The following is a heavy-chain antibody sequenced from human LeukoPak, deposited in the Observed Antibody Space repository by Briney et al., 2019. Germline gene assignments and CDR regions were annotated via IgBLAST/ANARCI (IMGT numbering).Heavy chain of an antibody. J-gene: IGHJ4*02. Sequence: PSETLSLTCTVSGGSITSYYWSWIRQPPGKGLEWIGSIYYSGSTNYNPSLKSRVTISVDTSKNQFSLKLSSVTAADTALYYCVRENGYRYDYWGQGTLVTVSS. CDR1: GGSITSYY. V-gene: IGHV4-59*01. CDR2: IYYSGST. CDR3: VRENGYRYDY. D-gene: IGHD5-18*01.